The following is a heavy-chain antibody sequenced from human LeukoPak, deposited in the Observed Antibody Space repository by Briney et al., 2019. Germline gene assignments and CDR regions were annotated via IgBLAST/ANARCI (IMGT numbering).Heavy chain of an antibody. D-gene: IGHD2-2*01. CDR1: GFTFDDYG. J-gene: IGHJ4*02. Sequence: TGGSLRLSCAASGFTFDDYGMSWVRQAPGKGLEWVSGINWNGGSTGYADSVKGRFTISRDNAKNSLYLQMNSLRAEDTALYYCARPLHLGYCSSTSFYPVPFDYWGQGTLVTVSS. CDR2: INWNGGST. CDR3: ARPLHLGYCSSTSFYPVPFDY. V-gene: IGHV3-20*04.